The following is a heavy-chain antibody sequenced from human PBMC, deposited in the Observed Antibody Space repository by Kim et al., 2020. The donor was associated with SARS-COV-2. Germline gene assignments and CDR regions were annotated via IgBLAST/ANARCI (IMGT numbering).Heavy chain of an antibody. D-gene: IGHD1-7*01. CDR3: ARGLELLV. Sequence: CGTANYAQKFQGRVTITADESTSTAYMELSSLRAEDTAVYYCARGLELLVWGQGTLVTVSS. CDR2: CGTA. J-gene: IGHJ4*02. V-gene: IGHV1-69*01.